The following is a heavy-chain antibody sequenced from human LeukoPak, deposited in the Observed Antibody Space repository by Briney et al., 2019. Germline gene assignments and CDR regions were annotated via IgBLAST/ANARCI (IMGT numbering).Heavy chain of an antibody. CDR1: GFTFSSYW. J-gene: IGHJ4*02. CDR3: ARDVWAAVAVSDY. D-gene: IGHD6-19*01. CDR2: IKEDGSVQ. V-gene: IGHV3-7*01. Sequence: PGGSLRLSCAASGFTFSSYWMSWARQAPGKGLEWVANIKEDGSVQYYVDSVKGRLTISRDNAKTSLYLQMNSLRAEDTAVYYCARDVWAAVAVSDYWGQGTLVTVSS.